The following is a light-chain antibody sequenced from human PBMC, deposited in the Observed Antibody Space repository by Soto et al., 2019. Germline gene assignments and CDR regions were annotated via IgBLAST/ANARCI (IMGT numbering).Light chain of an antibody. CDR3: QQLNRYPRA. Sequence: IQLTPSPSFLSASVGDRVTITCRASQGIGSYLAWYQQKPGKAPKLLISAASTLQSGVPSRFSGSGSGTEFTLTISSLQPEDFATDDCQQLNRYPRAFGGGTKVETK. V-gene: IGKV1-9*01. CDR1: QGIGSY. J-gene: IGKJ4*02. CDR2: AAS.